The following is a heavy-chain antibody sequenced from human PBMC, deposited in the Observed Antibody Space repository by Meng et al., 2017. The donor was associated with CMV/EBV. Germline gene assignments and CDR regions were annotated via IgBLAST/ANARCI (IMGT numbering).Heavy chain of an antibody. CDR3: AREDIVVVPAASYYGMDV. V-gene: IGHV3-48*04. D-gene: IGHD2-2*01. CDR2: ISSSSSTI. CDR1: GFTFSSYS. J-gene: IGHJ6*02. Sequence: GRSLRLSCAASGFTFSSYSMNWVRQAPGKGLEWVSYISSSSSTIYYADSVKGRFTISRDNAKNSLYLQMNSLRAEDTAVYYCAREDIVVVPAASYYGMDVWGQGTTVTVSS.